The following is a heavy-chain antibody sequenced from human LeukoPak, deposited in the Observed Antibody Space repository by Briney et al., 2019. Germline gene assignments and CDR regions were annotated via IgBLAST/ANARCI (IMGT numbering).Heavy chain of an antibody. CDR3: ARRGGGIWYYFDS. V-gene: IGHV4-39*01. CDR1: DGSVSSRNSY. CDR2: IYYSGST. J-gene: IGHJ4*02. D-gene: IGHD2-15*01. Sequence: SETLSLTCTVSDGSVSSRNSYWDWIRQPPGKGLEWIGNIYYSGSTNYNASLKSRVTISVDTSKNQFSLKLSSVTAADTALYYCARRGGGIWYYFDSRGQGTLVTVSS.